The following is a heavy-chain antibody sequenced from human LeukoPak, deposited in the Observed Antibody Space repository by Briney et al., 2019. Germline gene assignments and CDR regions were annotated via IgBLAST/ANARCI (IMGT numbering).Heavy chain of an antibody. CDR2: IYHSGST. J-gene: IGHJ4*02. CDR3: AGEDIIMDPFEF. CDR1: GGSFSGYY. Sequence: KSSETLSLTCAVYGGSFSGYYWSWIRQPPGKGLEWIGSIYHSGSTYYNPSLKSRVTISAETSTNQFALKLSSVTAADTAVYYCAGEDIIMDPFEFWGQGTLVTVSS. D-gene: IGHD2-15*01. V-gene: IGHV4-34*01.